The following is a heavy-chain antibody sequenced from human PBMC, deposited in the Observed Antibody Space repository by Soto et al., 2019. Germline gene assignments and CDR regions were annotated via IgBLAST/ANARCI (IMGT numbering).Heavy chain of an antibody. V-gene: IGHV4-59*08. D-gene: IGHD6-19*01. CDR2: IYYSGTT. J-gene: IGHJ4*02. CDR1: YGSISSYY. Sequence: SQTLSLTCPFSYGSISSYYLGLIRQPPGKGLKWIGYIYYSGTTNYNPSLKSRVTISVDTSKNQFSLKLISVTAADTAVYYCARMASGWYPDYWGQGTLVTVSS. CDR3: ARMASGWYPDY.